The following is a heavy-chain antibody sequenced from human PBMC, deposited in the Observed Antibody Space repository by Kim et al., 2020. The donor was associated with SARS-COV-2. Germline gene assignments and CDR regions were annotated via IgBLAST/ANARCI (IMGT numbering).Heavy chain of an antibody. Sequence: SETLSLTCTVSGGSISSYYWSWIRQPPGKGLEWIGYIYYSGSTNYNPSLKSRVTISVDTSKKQFSLKLSSVTAADTAVYYCARVGGSYGDYFDYWGQGTLVTVSS. CDR2: IYYSGST. D-gene: IGHD4-17*01. V-gene: IGHV4-59*01. CDR1: GGSISSYY. J-gene: IGHJ4*02. CDR3: ARVGGSYGDYFDY.